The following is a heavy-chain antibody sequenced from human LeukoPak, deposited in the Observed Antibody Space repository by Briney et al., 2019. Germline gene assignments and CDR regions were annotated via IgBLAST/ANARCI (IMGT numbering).Heavy chain of an antibody. CDR2: FDPEDGET. Sequence: ASVKVSCKVSGYTLTELSMHWVRQAPGKGLEWMGGFDPEDGETIYAQKFQGRVTMTEDTSTDTAYMELSSLRSEDTAVYYCAREGVGYQLLGGRLENQANWFDPWGQGTLVTVSS. J-gene: IGHJ5*02. V-gene: IGHV1-24*01. CDR3: AREGVGYQLLGGRLENQANWFDP. CDR1: GYTLTELS. D-gene: IGHD2-2*01.